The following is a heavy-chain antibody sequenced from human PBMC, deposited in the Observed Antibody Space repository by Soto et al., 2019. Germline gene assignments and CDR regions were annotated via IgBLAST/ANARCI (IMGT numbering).Heavy chain of an antibody. CDR2: IYRTGST. V-gene: IGHV4-39*07. J-gene: IGHJ4*02. D-gene: IGHD1-7*01. CDR1: GGSISSGGYY. CDR3: ASRDPGTSVDY. Sequence: SETLSLTCTVSGGSISSGGYYWSWIRQPPGQGLEWIGEIYRTGSTNYNPSLKSRVTISLDKSENQFSLKVTSLTAADTAVYYCASRDPGTSVDYWGQGTLVTVSS.